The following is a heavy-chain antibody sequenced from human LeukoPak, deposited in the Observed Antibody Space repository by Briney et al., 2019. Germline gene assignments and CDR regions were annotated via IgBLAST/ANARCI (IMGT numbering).Heavy chain of an antibody. CDR2: IDPNTRGT. D-gene: IGHD1-26*01. J-gene: IGHJ4*02. CDR1: GYTFTNYH. V-gene: IGHV1-2*06. Sequence: VAAVKLSCQTSGYTFTNYHQHWVRQAPGQAIEWMGRIDPNTRGTKSAKNFQGRVTMTRDTSISTAYMALSGLRSDDTAVYYCASLYDIVGTTVDYWGQGTLVTVST. CDR3: ASLYDIVGTTVDY.